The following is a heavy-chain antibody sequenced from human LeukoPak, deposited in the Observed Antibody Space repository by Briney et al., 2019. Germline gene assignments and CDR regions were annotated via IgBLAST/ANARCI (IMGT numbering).Heavy chain of an antibody. CDR3: ARGYDFWSDPFDP. J-gene: IGHJ5*02. V-gene: IGHV4-59*12. CDR2: IYYSGST. CDR1: GGSISSFH. D-gene: IGHD3-3*01. Sequence: SGTLPLTCTASGGSISSFHWSWIRQPPGKGREWIGYIYYSGSTYYNPSLKSRVTMSLDPSKNQFSLKLSSVTAADTAVYYCARGYDFWSDPFDPWGQGTLVIVSS.